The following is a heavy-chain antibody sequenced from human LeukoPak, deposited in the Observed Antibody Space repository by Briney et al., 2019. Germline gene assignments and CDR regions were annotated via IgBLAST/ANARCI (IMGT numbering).Heavy chain of an antibody. CDR1: GGSIGSYY. CDR3: ARSERIIMILGGAFDI. D-gene: IGHD3-22*01. J-gene: IGHJ3*02. Sequence: SETLSLTCTVSGGSIGSYYWSWNRQPPGKGLEWIGYIYYSGTTNYNPSLKSRVTISVDTSKNQFSLNLSSVTAADTAPYYCARSERIIMILGGAFDIWGQGTMVTVSS. CDR2: IYYSGTT. V-gene: IGHV4-59*08.